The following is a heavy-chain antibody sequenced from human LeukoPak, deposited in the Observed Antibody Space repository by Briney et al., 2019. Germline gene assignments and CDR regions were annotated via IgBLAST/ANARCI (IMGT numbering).Heavy chain of an antibody. D-gene: IGHD6-13*01. J-gene: IGHJ4*02. Sequence: GGSLRLPCVASGFTFSSTTMGWVRQAPGRGLEWVSGITAIDGRTYYADSVRGRFTISRDNSKNTVYLQLNSLRAGDTAIYYCTKDRRGPAAGTWYFDSWGQGTLVTVSS. CDR2: ITAIDGRT. CDR3: TKDRRGPAAGTWYFDS. V-gene: IGHV3-23*01. CDR1: GFTFSSTT.